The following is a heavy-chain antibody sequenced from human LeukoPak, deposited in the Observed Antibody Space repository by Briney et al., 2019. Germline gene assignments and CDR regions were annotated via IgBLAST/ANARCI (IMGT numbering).Heavy chain of an antibody. CDR1: GYTFTSYD. V-gene: IGHV1-8*01. Sequence: ASVKVSCKASGYTFTSYDINWVRQATGQGLEWMGWMNPNSGNTGYAQKFQGRVTMTRNTSISTAYMEPSSLRSEDTAVYYCARGLRFLEWLLSWFDPWGQGTLVTVSS. CDR2: MNPNSGNT. D-gene: IGHD3-3*01. CDR3: ARGLRFLEWLLSWFDP. J-gene: IGHJ5*02.